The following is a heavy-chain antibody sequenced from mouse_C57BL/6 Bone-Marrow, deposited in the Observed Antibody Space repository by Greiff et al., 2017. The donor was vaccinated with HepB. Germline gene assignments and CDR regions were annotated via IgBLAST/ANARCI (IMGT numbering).Heavy chain of an antibody. V-gene: IGHV1-4*01. CDR3: ARDGAYYAMDY. CDR2: INPSSGYT. J-gene: IGHJ4*01. Sequence: QVQLKESGAELARPGASVKMSCKASGYTFTSYTMHWVKQRPGQGLEWIGYINPSSGYTKYNQKFKDKATLTADKSASTAYMQLSSLTSEDSAVYYCARDGAYYAMDYWGQGTSVTVSS. D-gene: IGHD2-3*01. CDR1: GYTFTSYT.